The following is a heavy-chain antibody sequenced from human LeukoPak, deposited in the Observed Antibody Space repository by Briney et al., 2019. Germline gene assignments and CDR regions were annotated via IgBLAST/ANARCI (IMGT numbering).Heavy chain of an antibody. CDR3: ARGGGYSSSWYRWFDP. V-gene: IGHV4-39*07. J-gene: IGHJ5*02. CDR1: GGSISSTSYY. Sequence: SETLSLTCTVSGGSISSTSYYWGWIRQPPGKGLEWIGEINHSGSTNYNPSLKSRVTISVDTSKNQFSLKLSSVTAADTAVYYCARGGGYSSSWYRWFDPWGQGTLVTVSS. CDR2: INHSGST. D-gene: IGHD6-13*01.